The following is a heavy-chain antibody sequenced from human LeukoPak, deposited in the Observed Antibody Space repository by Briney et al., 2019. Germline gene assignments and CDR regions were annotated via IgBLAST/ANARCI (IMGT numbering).Heavy chain of an antibody. D-gene: IGHD6-13*01. CDR2: ISWNSAAI. J-gene: IGHJ3*02. Sequence: PGGSLRLSCAASGFIFHDYAMHWVRQVPGKGLEWVSGISWNSAAIGYADSVRGRFIISRDNAKNSLYLQMNSLRFEDTALYYCAKRARRGMGADGDGFDIWGQGTMVTVSS. V-gene: IGHV3-9*01. CDR1: GFIFHDYA. CDR3: AKRARRGMGADGDGFDI.